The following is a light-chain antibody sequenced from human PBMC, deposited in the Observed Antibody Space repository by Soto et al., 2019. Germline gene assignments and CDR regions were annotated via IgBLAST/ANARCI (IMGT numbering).Light chain of an antibody. CDR2: VAS. V-gene: IGKV1-39*01. CDR1: QSISNY. J-gene: IGKJ2*01. CDR3: PKRFRPPYT. Sequence: DIQMTQSLSSLSASVGDRVTITCRASQSISNYLNWYQQKPGKAPKLLIYVASTLQGGVPSKFHGSGSGTDFHPNIKRLATEKFATYHRPKRFRPPYTFGQGTKLEIK.